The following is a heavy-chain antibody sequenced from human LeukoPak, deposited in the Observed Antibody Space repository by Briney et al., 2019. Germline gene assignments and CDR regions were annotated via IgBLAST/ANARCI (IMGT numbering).Heavy chain of an antibody. CDR2: IYYSGST. Sequence: SETLSLTCTVSGGSISSSSYYWGWIRQPPGKGLEWIGSIYYSGSTYYNPSLKSRVTISVDTSKSQFSLKLSSVTAAGTAVYYCAGPSPAAGWFDPWGQGTLVTVSS. D-gene: IGHD2-2*01. V-gene: IGHV4-39*01. CDR3: AGPSPAAGWFDP. CDR1: GGSISSSSYY. J-gene: IGHJ5*02.